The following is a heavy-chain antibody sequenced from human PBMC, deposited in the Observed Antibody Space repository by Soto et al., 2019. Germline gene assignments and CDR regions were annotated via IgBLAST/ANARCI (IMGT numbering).Heavy chain of an antibody. V-gene: IGHV4-30-2*01. J-gene: IGHJ6*02. Sequence: SETLSLTCAVSGGSISSGGYSWSWIRQPPGKGLEWIGYIYHSGSTYYNPSLKSRVTISVDRSKNHFSLKLSSVTAADTAVYYCATGPELDYYYGMDVWGQGTTVTVSS. CDR1: GGSISSGGYS. D-gene: IGHD1-26*01. CDR2: IYHSGST. CDR3: ATGPELDYYYGMDV.